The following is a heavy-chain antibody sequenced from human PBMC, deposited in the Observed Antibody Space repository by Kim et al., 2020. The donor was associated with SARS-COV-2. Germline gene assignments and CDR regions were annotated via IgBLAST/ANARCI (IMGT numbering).Heavy chain of an antibody. J-gene: IGHJ3*02. CDR1: GGSISSSSYY. CDR2: IYYSGST. CDR3: AREGTYYDYVWGSYRDAFDI. V-gene: IGHV4-39*07. D-gene: IGHD3-16*02. Sequence: SETLSLTCTVSGGSISSSSYYWGWIRQPPGKGLEWIGSIYYSGSTYYNPSLKSRVTISVDTSKNQFSLKLSSVTAADTVVYYCAREGTYYDYVWGSYRDAFDIWGQGTMVTVSS.